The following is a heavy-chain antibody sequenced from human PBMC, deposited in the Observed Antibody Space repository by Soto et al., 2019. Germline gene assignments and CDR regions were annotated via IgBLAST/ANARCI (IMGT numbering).Heavy chain of an antibody. D-gene: IGHD2-2*01. CDR1: GFFFGNFG. Sequence: QVHLVESGGGVVQPGGSLRLSCAASGFFFGNFGMHWVRRAPGKGLEWVAAIQSDGSKKYYADSVKGRFTISRDNSKNTLDLHMDSLRAEDTGVYFCARDDCSSPSCYVYWGQGTPVTVSS. CDR2: IQSDGSKK. J-gene: IGHJ4*02. CDR3: ARDDCSSPSCYVY. V-gene: IGHV3-33*01.